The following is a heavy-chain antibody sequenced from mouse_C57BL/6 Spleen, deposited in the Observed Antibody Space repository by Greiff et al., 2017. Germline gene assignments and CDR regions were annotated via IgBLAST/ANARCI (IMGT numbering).Heavy chain of an antibody. D-gene: IGHD4-1*01. CDR2: IDPSDSET. J-gene: IGHJ4*01. Sequence: QVQLQQPGAELVRPGSSVKLSCKASGYTSTSYWMHWVKQRPIQGLEWIGNIDPSDSETHYNQKFKDKATLTVDKSSSTAYMQLSSLTSEDSAVYYCARSGPYAMDYWGQGTSDTVSS. CDR1: GYTSTSYW. V-gene: IGHV1-52*01. CDR3: ARSGPYAMDY.